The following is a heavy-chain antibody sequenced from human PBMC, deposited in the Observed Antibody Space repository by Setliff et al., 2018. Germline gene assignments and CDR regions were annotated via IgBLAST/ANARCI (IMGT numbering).Heavy chain of an antibody. V-gene: IGHV4-34*01. CDR2: INHSGST. D-gene: IGHD3-3*01. Sequence: SETLSLTCAVYCGSFSGYYWSWIRQPPGKGLEWIGEINHSGSTNYNPSLKSRVTISVDTSKNQFSLKLSSVTAADTAVYYCARSPITIFGVVFHPLDYWGQGTLVTVSS. CDR3: ARSPITIFGVVFHPLDY. J-gene: IGHJ4*02. CDR1: CGSFSGYY.